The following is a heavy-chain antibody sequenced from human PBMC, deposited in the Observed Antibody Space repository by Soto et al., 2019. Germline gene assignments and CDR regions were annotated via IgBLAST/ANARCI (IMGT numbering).Heavy chain of an antibody. D-gene: IGHD6-13*01. J-gene: IGHJ4*02. CDR3: AREIATTGEYYFDY. CDR2: INRDGSST. CDR1: GFPFSSYG. V-gene: IGHV3-74*01. Sequence: PGGSLRLSCAASGFPFSSYGMHWVRPAPGKGLVWVSRINRDGSSTNYADSVKGRVTISRDTAKNTLYLQMNSLRAEDTAVYYCAREIATTGEYYFDYWGQGTLVPSPQ.